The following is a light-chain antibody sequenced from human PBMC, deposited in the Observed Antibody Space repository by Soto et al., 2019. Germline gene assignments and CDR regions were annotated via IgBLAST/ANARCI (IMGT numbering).Light chain of an antibody. CDR1: SSDVGGYNY. V-gene: IGLV2-8*01. J-gene: IGLJ3*02. CDR3: TAYAGSKNLGV. CDR2: EVN. Sequence: QSVLTQPPSASGSPGQSVTISCTGTSSDVGGYNYASWYQQYPGKAPKLMIYEVNKRPSGVPDRFSGSKSGNTASLTVSGLQAEDEADYYCTAYAGSKNLGVFGGGTKLTVL.